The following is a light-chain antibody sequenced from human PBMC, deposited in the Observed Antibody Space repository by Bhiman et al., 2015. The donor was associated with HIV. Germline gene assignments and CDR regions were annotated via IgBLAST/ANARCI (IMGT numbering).Light chain of an antibody. CDR1: KLGDKY. Sequence: SYELTQPPSVSVSPGQTASITCSGDKLGDKYACWYQQKPGQSPVLVIYQDSKRPSGIPERFSGSNSGNTATLTISGTQAMDEADYYCQAWDNSAVLFGGGTKLAVL. CDR3: QAWDNSAVL. V-gene: IGLV3-1*01. J-gene: IGLJ2*01. CDR2: QDS.